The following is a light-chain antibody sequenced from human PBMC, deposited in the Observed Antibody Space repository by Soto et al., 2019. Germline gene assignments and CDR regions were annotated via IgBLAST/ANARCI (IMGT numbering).Light chain of an antibody. CDR1: RSISFF. CDR3: QQTYNAPRT. J-gene: IGKJ1*01. CDR2: AAS. V-gene: IGKV1-39*01. Sequence: DIHMTQSPFSLYASVGDRVTITCRASRSISFFLNWYQQRPGEAPDLLIFAASILQSGVPSRFSGSGSGTDFTLTIDSLQPDDFATYFCQQTYNAPRTFGQGTKVEI.